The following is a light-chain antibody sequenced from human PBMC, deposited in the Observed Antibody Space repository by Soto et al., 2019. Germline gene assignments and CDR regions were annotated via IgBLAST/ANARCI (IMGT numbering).Light chain of an antibody. J-gene: IGKJ5*01. CDR3: QQCSNWPTT. CDR1: QSVSSSY. V-gene: IGKV3D-20*02. CDR2: GAS. Sequence: EIVMTQSPATLSVSPGERATLSCGASQSVSSSYLAWYQQKPGQAPRLLIYGASSRATGIPARFSGSGSGTDFTLTISSLEPEDFAVYYCQQCSNWPTTLGQGTRLEIK.